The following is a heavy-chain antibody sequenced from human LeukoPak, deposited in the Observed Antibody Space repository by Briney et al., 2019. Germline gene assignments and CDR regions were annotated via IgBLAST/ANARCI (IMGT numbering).Heavy chain of an antibody. CDR1: GGSISSYY. J-gene: IGHJ4*02. V-gene: IGHV4-59*12. CDR2: IYYSGST. CDR3: ARDLLNEGNHLDY. D-gene: IGHD4-23*01. Sequence: SETLSLTCTVSGGSISSYYWSWIRQPPGKGLEWIGYIYYSGSTYYNPSLKSRVTISVDTSKNQFSLKLSSVTAADTAVYYCARDLLNEGNHLDYWGQGTLVTVSS.